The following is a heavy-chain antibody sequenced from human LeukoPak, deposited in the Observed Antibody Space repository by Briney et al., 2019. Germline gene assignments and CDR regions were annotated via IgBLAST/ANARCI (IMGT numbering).Heavy chain of an antibody. CDR3: ARIYNWNGGYYYYYMDV. CDR1: GASISSYY. V-gene: IGHV4-4*07. D-gene: IGHD1-20*01. J-gene: IGHJ6*03. CDR2: IYTTGST. Sequence: SETLSLTCTVSGASISSYYWTWIRQPAGKGLEWIGRIYTTGSTNYNPSLKSRVTMSVDTSRNQFSLKLSSVTAADTAVYYCARIYNWNGGYYYYYMDVWSKGTTVTVSS.